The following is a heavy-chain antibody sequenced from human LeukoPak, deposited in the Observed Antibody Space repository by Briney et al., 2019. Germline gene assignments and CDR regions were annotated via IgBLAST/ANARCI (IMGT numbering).Heavy chain of an antibody. J-gene: IGHJ6*02. CDR1: GYTFTSYG. CDR2: MNPNSGNT. V-gene: IGHV1-8*03. CDR3: ARGTIPSPASASYGMDV. D-gene: IGHD3-3*01. Sequence: GASVKVSCKASGYTFTSYGISWVRQAPGQGLEWMGWMNPNSGNTGYAQKFQGRVTITRNTSISTAYMELSSLRSEDTAVYYCARGTIPSPASASYGMDVWGQGTTVTVSS.